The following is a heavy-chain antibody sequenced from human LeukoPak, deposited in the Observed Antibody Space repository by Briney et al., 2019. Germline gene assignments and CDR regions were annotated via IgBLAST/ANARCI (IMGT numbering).Heavy chain of an antibody. Sequence: GGSLRLSCATSGFTFSNAWMSWVRQAPGKGLEWVGRIKSKTDGGTTDYAAPVKGRFTISRDDSKNTLYLQMNSLKTEDTAVYYCTTGVLGQWLGFDYWGQGTLVTVSS. CDR1: GFTFSNAW. J-gene: IGHJ4*02. CDR3: TTGVLGQWLGFDY. V-gene: IGHV3-15*01. D-gene: IGHD6-19*01. CDR2: IKSKTDGGTT.